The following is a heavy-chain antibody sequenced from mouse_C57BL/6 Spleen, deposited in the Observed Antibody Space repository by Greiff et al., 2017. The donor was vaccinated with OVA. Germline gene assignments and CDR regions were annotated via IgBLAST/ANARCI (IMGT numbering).Heavy chain of an antibody. CDR3: AREGNSLIDY. Sequence: QVQLKQSGAELVKPGASVKISCKASGYAFSSYWMNWVKQRPGKGLEWIGQIYPGDGDTNYNGKFKGKATLTADKSSSTAYVQLSSLTSEDSAVYCCAREGNSLIDYWGQGTTLTVSS. CDR2: IYPGDGDT. J-gene: IGHJ2*01. CDR1: GYAFSSYW. V-gene: IGHV1-80*01.